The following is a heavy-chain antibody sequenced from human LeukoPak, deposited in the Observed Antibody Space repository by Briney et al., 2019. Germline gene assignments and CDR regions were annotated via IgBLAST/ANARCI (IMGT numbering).Heavy chain of an antibody. Sequence: GGSLRLSCAASGFTFSSYAMHWVRQAPGKGLEWVGRIKSKTDGGTTDYAAPVKGRFTISRDDSKNTLYLQMNSLKTEDTAVYYCTTAGRLPAAPEYYFDYWGQGTLVTVSS. J-gene: IGHJ4*02. CDR3: TTAGRLPAAPEYYFDY. D-gene: IGHD2-2*01. CDR1: GFTFSSYA. CDR2: IKSKTDGGTT. V-gene: IGHV3-15*01.